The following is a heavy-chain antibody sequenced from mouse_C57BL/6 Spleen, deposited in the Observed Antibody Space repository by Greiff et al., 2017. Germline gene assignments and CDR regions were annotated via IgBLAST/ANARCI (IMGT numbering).Heavy chain of an antibody. V-gene: IGHV1-53*01. CDR1: GYTFTSYW. CDR3: AREGLIYYDPFAY. J-gene: IGHJ3*01. D-gene: IGHD2-4*01. Sequence: QVQLQQSGTELVKPGASVKLSCKASGYTFTSYWMHWVKQRPGQGLEWIGNINPSNGGTNYNEKFKSKATLTVDKSSSTAYMQLSSLTSEDSAVYYCAREGLIYYDPFAYWGQGTLVTVSA. CDR2: INPSNGGT.